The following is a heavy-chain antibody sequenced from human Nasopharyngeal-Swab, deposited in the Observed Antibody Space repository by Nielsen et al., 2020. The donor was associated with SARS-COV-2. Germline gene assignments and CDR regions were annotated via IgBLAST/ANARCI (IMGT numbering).Heavy chain of an antibody. D-gene: IGHD3-16*02. CDR3: ARDRGRYDYVWGSYRPYYYYGMDV. Sequence: ASVKVSCKVSGYTLTELSMHWVRQAPGKGLEWMGGFDPEDGETIYAQKFQGRVTMTEDTSTDTAYMELRSLRSDDTAVYYCARDRGRYDYVWGSYRPYYYYGMDVWGQGTTVTVSS. J-gene: IGHJ6*02. CDR2: FDPEDGET. CDR1: GYTLTELS. V-gene: IGHV1-24*01.